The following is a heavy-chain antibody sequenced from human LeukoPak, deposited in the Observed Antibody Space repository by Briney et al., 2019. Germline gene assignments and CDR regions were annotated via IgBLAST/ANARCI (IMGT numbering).Heavy chain of an antibody. V-gene: IGHV3-53*01. CDR2: IYSGGTT. CDR3: ASLYCSGGSCYSGWYYFDY. CDR1: GFTVSSNY. J-gene: IGHJ4*02. D-gene: IGHD2-15*01. Sequence: GGSLRLSCAASGFTVSSNYMSWVRQAPGKGLEWVSVIYSGGTTNHADSVKGRFTVSRDNSKNTLYLQMNSLRAEDTAVYYCASLYCSGGSCYSGWYYFDYWGQGTLVTVSS.